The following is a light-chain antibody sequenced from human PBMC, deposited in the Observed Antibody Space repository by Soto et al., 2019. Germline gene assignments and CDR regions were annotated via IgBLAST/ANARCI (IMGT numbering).Light chain of an antibody. J-gene: IGKJ4*01. Sequence: ELVMTQSPVALSVSACQTATLSCRASQSVSSYLAWYQQKRGQAPTLLIYSASTRATGIPARFSGSGSGTEFILPISSLQSEDFAVYYCQQYSKWPLTFGGGTKVDIK. CDR1: QSVSSY. CDR2: SAS. V-gene: IGKV3-15*01. CDR3: QQYSKWPLT.